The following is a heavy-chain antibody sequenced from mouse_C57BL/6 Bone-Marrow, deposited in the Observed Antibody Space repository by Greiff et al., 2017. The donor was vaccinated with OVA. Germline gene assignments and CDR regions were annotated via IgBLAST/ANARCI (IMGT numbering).Heavy chain of an antibody. D-gene: IGHD1-1*01. CDR2: IDPANDNT. CDR1: GFNIKNTY. CDR3: ARGSCGSSGDDWDY. J-gene: IGHJ4*01. Sequence: EVQLQQSVAELVRPGASVKLSCTASGFNIKNTYMHWVKQRPEQGLEWIGRIDPANDNTKYAPKFQGKATMTADTSSNTAYLQMSSLSSEDTAVDYCARGSCGSSGDDWDYWGQGTTVTVSS. V-gene: IGHV14-3*01.